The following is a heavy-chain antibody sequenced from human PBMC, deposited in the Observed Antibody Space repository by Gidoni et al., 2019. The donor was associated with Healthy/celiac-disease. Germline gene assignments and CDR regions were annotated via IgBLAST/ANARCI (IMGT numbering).Heavy chain of an antibody. V-gene: IGHV1-69*01. CDR1: GGTFSSYA. Sequence: QVQLVQSGAEVKKPGSAVKVSCKASGGTFSSYAISWVRQAPGQGLEWMGGIIPIFGTANYAQKFQGRVTITADESTSTAYMELSSLRSEDTAVYYCARDRLGSGSYYKDLGRLDPWGQGTLVTVSS. CDR2: IIPIFGTA. J-gene: IGHJ5*02. CDR3: ARDRLGSGSYYKDLGRLDP. D-gene: IGHD3-10*01.